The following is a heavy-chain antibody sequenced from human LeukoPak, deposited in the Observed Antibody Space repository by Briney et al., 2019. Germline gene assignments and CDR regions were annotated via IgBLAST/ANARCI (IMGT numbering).Heavy chain of an antibody. Sequence: GSLRLSCAASGFTFSSYGMSWVRQAPGKGLEWIGSIYHSGSTYYNPSLKSRVTISVDTSKNQFSLKLSSVTAADTAVYYCARDGGYKGERSFGYWGQGTLVTVSS. CDR2: IYHSGST. D-gene: IGHD3-16*01. V-gene: IGHV4-38-2*02. CDR3: ARDGGYKGERSFGY. J-gene: IGHJ4*02. CDR1: GFTFSSYG.